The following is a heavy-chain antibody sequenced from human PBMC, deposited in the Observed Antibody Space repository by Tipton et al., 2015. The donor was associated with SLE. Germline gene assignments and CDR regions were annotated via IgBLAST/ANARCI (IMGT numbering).Heavy chain of an antibody. CDR3: ARRRSGSYYKGENWFDP. CDR2: INPNSGIT. Sequence: QSGAEVKMPGASVTVSCKTSGYDFTSYDVNWVRQSTGQGLEWMGWINPNSGITDYAQKFQGRVSMTRNIFTNTAYMELYSLRSDDTAVYYCARRRSGSYYKGENWFDPWGQGTLVTVS. V-gene: IGHV1-8*01. CDR1: GYDFTSYD. J-gene: IGHJ5*02. D-gene: IGHD1-26*01.